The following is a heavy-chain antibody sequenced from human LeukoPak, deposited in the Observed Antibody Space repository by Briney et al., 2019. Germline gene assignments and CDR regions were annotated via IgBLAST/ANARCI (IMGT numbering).Heavy chain of an antibody. J-gene: IGHJ6*02. D-gene: IGHD3-10*01. V-gene: IGHV1-69*01. Sequence: VKVSCKASGGTFSSYAISWVRQAPGQGLEWMGGIIPIFGTANYAQKFQGRVTITADESTSTAYMELSSLRSEDTAVYYCARKSRLVRGVIIRYGMDVWGQGTTVTVSS. CDR2: IIPIFGTA. CDR3: ARKSRLVRGVIIRYGMDV. CDR1: GGTFSSYA.